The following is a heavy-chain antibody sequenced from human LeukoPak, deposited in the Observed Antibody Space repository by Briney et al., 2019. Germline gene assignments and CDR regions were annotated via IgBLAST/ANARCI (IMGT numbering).Heavy chain of an antibody. J-gene: IGHJ4*02. CDR2: INHSGST. D-gene: IGHD4-11*01. CDR3: ARGRVTLDY. V-gene: IGHV4-34*01. Sequence: SETLSLTCAVYGGSFSGYYGSWIRQPPGKGLEWIGEINHSGSTNYNPSLKSRVTISVDTSKNQFSLKLSSVTAADTAVYYCARGRVTLDYWGQGTLVTVSS. CDR1: GGSFSGYY.